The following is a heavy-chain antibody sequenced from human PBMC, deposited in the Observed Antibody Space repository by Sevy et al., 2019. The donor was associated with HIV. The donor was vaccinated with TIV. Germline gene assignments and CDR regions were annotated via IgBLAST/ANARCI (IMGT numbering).Heavy chain of an antibody. CDR1: GFTFDDYA. CDR2: ISWNSGSI. V-gene: IGHV3-9*01. Sequence: LKISCAASGFTFDDYAMHWVRQAPGKGLEWVSGISWNSGSIGYADSVKGRLTISRDNAKNSLYLQMNSLRAEDTALYYCAKGRDLAYYYYYMDVWGKGTTVTVSS. CDR3: AKGRDLAYYYYYMDV. J-gene: IGHJ6*03.